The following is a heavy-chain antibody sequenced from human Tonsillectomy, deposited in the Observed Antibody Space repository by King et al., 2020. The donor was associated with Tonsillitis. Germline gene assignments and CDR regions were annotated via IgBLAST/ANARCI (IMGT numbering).Heavy chain of an antibody. CDR3: AMEATMAAAGAFDI. D-gene: IGHD6-13*01. Sequence: QLVQSGAEVKKPGSSVKVSCKASGGAFSSYFIIWVRQAPGQGLEWMGKIIPILGIANYAQNFQGRVTITADKSTSTAYMELGSLTSEDTAVYYCAMEATMAAAGAFDIWGQGTMVTVSS. CDR1: GGAFSSYF. V-gene: IGHV1-69*09. CDR2: IIPILGIA. J-gene: IGHJ3*02.